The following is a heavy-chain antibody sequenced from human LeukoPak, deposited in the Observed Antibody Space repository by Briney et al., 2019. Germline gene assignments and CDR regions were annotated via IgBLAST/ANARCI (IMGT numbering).Heavy chain of an antibody. CDR3: ARSFGDKLFDY. V-gene: IGHV3-30*02. J-gene: IGHJ4*02. D-gene: IGHD3-16*01. CDR1: GFTFSDYS. Sequence: GGSLRLSCAASGFTFSDYSMHWVRQAPGKGLNWVAFIRYDGNNKYYADSVKGRFTISRDNSKNTLYLQMNSLRAEDTAVYYCARSFGDKLFDYWGQGTLVTVSS. CDR2: IRYDGNNK.